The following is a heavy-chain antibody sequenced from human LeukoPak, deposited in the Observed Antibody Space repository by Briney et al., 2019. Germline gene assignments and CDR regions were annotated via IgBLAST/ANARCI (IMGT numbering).Heavy chain of an antibody. D-gene: IGHD6-19*01. J-gene: IGHJ4*02. V-gene: IGHV4-59*01. CDR2: IYYSGST. CDR1: GGSISSYY. Sequence: SETLSLTCTVSGGSISSYYWSWIRQPPGKGLEWIGYIYYSGSTNYNPSLRSRVTISVDTSKNQFSLQLTSVTAADTAVYYCARGSGWLPDCWGQGTLVTVSS. CDR3: ARGSGWLPDC.